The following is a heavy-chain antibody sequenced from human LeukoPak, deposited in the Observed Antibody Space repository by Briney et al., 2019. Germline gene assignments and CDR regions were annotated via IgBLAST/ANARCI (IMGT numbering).Heavy chain of an antibody. Sequence: GGSLRLPCAASGFTFSSYAMSWVRQAPGKGLEWVSAISGSGGSTYYADSVKGRFTISRDNSKNTLYLQMNSLRAEDTAVYYCAKAEYYDFWSGQLLDAFDIWGQGTMVTVSS. J-gene: IGHJ3*02. CDR1: GFTFSSYA. V-gene: IGHV3-23*01. CDR2: ISGSGGST. CDR3: AKAEYYDFWSGQLLDAFDI. D-gene: IGHD3-3*01.